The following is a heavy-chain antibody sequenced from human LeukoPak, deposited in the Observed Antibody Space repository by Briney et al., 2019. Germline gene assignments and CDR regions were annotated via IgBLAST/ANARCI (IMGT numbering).Heavy chain of an antibody. V-gene: IGHV1-2*02. CDR2: ISPNSGGT. J-gene: IGHJ4*02. CDR3: ARGGYYDSSGYYYPFDY. D-gene: IGHD3-22*01. CDR1: GYTFTDYY. Sequence: ASVKVSCKASGYTFTDYYMHWVRQAPGQGLEWMGWISPNSGGTNSAQKFQGRVTMTRDTSISTAYMELSRLRSDDTAVYYCARGGYYDSSGYYYPFDYWGQGTLVTVSS.